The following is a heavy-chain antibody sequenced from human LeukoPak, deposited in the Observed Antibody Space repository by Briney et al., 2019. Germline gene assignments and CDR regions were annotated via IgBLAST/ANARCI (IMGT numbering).Heavy chain of an antibody. J-gene: IGHJ3*02. CDR3: ARGKSSGWYEWDAFDI. CDR2: IYTSGST. D-gene: IGHD6-19*01. Sequence: PSETLSLTCTVSGGSISSYYWSWIRQPAGKGLEWIGRIYTSGSTNYNPSLKSQVTMSVDTSKNQFSLKLSSVTAADTAVYYCARGKSSGWYEWDAFDIWGQGTMVTVYS. V-gene: IGHV4-4*07. CDR1: GGSISSYY.